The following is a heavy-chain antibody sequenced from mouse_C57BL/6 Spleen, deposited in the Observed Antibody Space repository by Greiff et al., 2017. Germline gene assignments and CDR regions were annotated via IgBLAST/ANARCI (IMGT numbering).Heavy chain of an antibody. CDR3: ARHDYGSSYWYAMDY. J-gene: IGHJ4*01. D-gene: IGHD1-1*01. Sequence: EVKLVESGGGLVQPGGSLKLSCAASGFTFSDYYMYWVRQTPEKRLEWVAYISNGGGRTYYPDTVKGRFTISRDNAKNTLYLQMSRLKSEDTAMYYCARHDYGSSYWYAMDYWGQGTSVTVSS. CDR1: GFTFSDYY. V-gene: IGHV5-12*01. CDR2: ISNGGGRT.